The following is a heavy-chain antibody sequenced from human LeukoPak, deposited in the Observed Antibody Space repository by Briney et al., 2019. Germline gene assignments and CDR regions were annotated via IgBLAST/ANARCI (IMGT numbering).Heavy chain of an antibody. V-gene: IGHV1-8*01. Sequence: ASVKVSCKASGYTFTSCDFNWVRQATGQGLEWMGWMNPNSGNTGYGQSFQGRITMTRDISIGTAYMELSNLTSEDTAIYYCTRGSSGRRDNWGQGTLVTVSA. CDR1: GYTFTSCD. J-gene: IGHJ4*02. CDR3: TRGSSGRRDN. D-gene: IGHD6-19*01. CDR2: MNPNSGNT.